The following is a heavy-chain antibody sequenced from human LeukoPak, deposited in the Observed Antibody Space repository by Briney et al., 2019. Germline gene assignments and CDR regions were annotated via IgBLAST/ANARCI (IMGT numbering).Heavy chain of an antibody. J-gene: IGHJ6*02. CDR3: ARDRYYYGSGSYYVYGMDV. Sequence: ASVTVSFTASGYTFTGYYMHWVRQAPGQGLEWMGWINPNSGGTNYAQKFQGRVTMTRDTPISTAYMELSRLRSDDTAVYYCARDRYYYGSGSYYVYGMDVWGQGTTVTVSS. V-gene: IGHV1-2*02. D-gene: IGHD3-10*01. CDR1: GYTFTGYY. CDR2: INPNSGGT.